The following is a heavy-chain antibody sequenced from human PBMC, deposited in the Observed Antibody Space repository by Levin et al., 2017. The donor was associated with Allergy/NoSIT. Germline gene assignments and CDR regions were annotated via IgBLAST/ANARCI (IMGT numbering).Heavy chain of an antibody. D-gene: IGHD6-6*01. J-gene: IGHJ5*02. CDR2: IHHSGKT. CDR1: GGSISSDGYS. Sequence: SQTLSLTCGVSGGSISSDGYSWNWVRQPPGKGLEWIGYIHHSGKTHYKPSLASRITMSVDRSKDQFSLKLSSVTVADTAVYYCARAIASRTYFGLWGQGTLVTVSS. V-gene: IGHV4-30-2*01. CDR3: ARAIASRTYFGL.